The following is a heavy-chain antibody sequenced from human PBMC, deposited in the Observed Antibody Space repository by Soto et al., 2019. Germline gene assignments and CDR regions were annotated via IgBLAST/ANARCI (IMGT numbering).Heavy chain of an antibody. CDR2: IYHSGST. CDR3: ARTPLAAAGYFDY. CDR1: GGSISSSNR. Sequence: SETLSLTCAVSGGSISSSNRWSWVRQPPGKGLEWIGEIYHSGSTNYNPSLKSRVTISVDKSKNQFSLKLSSVTAADTAVYYCARTPLAAAGYFDYWGQGTLVT. V-gene: IGHV4-4*02. D-gene: IGHD6-13*01. J-gene: IGHJ4*02.